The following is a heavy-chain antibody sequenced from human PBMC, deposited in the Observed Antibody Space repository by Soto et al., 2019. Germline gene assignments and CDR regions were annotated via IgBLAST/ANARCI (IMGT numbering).Heavy chain of an antibody. CDR3: ARDNLAFQGAFDL. Sequence: PGGSLRLSCAAYRFVFSDFQFNWVRQAPGGGLEWLSSITGTSAFTEYAESIEGRFTISRDNPNKLLFLHMDNLRPEDTAVYYCARDNLAFQGAFDLWGQGTLVTVSS. D-gene: IGHD3-16*01. CDR2: ITGTSAFT. J-gene: IGHJ4*02. CDR1: RFVFSDFQ. V-gene: IGHV3-21*01.